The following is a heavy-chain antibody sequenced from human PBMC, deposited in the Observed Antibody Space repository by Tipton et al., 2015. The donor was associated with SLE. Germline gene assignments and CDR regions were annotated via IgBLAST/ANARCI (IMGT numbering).Heavy chain of an antibody. CDR2: IYPGDSNT. J-gene: IGHJ4*02. V-gene: IGHV5-51*03. Sequence: QLVQSGVEVKKAGESLKISCKSFGDSFTIYWIAWVRQMPGKGLEWMGIIYPGDSNTKYSPSFQGQVTISADKSINTAYLQWSSLKASDTAVYYCVQSGSYRGNYDNWGQGTPVTVSS. CDR1: GDSFTIYW. CDR3: VQSGSYRGNYDN. D-gene: IGHD1-26*01.